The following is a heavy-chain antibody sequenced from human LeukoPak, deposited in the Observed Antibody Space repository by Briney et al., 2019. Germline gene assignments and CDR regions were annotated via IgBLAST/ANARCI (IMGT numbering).Heavy chain of an antibody. D-gene: IGHD2-2*01. CDR3: ARHVEGYCSSTSCSIVDY. CDR1: LYSFTSYL. V-gene: IGHV5-51*01. J-gene: IGHJ4*02. Sequence: GASLKISCKGSLYSFTSYLICLRRQTPGERLELAGISYAGDSDTRYSPSFQGQVTISADKSISTAYLQWSSLKASDTAMYYCARHVEGYCSSTSCSIVDYWGQGTLVTVSS. CDR2: SYAGDSDT.